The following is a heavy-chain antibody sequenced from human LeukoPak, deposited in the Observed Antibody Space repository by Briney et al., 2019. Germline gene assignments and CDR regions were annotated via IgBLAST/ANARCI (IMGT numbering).Heavy chain of an antibody. CDR1: GYTFTSYG. CDR2: ISAYNGNT. J-gene: IGHJ4*02. V-gene: IGHV1-18*01. CDR3: ARGLGYYFWNGYSPGYYFDY. Sequence: ASVKVSCKASGYTFTSYGISWVRQAPGQGLEWMGWISAYNGNTNYAQKLQGRVTMTTDTSTSTAYMELRSLRSDDTAVYYCARGLGYYFWNGYSPGYYFDYWGQGTLVTVSS. D-gene: IGHD3-3*01.